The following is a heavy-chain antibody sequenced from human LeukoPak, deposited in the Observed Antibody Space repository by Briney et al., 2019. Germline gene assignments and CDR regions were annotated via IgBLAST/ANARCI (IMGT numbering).Heavy chain of an antibody. CDR2: IKSKTEVGTT. CDR3: TTVDTAYVFDY. Sequence: SGGSLRLSCAASGFTFSNAWMSWVRQAPGEGLEWVGRIKSKTEVGTTDYAAPVKGRFTISRDDSKNTLYLQMNSLKTEDTAVYYCTTVDTAYVFDYWGQGTLVTVSS. V-gene: IGHV3-15*01. J-gene: IGHJ4*02. CDR1: GFTFSNAW. D-gene: IGHD5-18*01.